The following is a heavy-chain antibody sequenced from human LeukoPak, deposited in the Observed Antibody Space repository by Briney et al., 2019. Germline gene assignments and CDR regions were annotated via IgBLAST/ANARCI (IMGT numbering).Heavy chain of an antibody. V-gene: IGHV3-30-3*01. CDR1: GFTFSSYA. D-gene: IGHD3-9*01. Sequence: PGRSLRLSCAASGFTFSSYAMHWVRQAPGKGLEWVAVISYDGSNKYHADSVKGRFTISRDNSKNTLYLQMNSLRAEDTAVYYCAREPNFDWLSRFDYWGQGTLVTVSS. CDR3: AREPNFDWLSRFDY. CDR2: ISYDGSNK. J-gene: IGHJ4*02.